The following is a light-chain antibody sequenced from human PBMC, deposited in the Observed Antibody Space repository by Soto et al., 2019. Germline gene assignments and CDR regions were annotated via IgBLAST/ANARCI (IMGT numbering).Light chain of an antibody. Sequence: QSVLTQPPSASGTPGQRVTISCSGSSSNIGSNTVNWYQQLPGTAPKLLIYSNNQRPSGVPDRFSGSKSGTSASLAISGLQAHGEADYYCAAWDDSLHGVVFGAGTKLTVL. J-gene: IGLJ2*01. V-gene: IGLV1-44*01. CDR1: SSNIGSNT. CDR2: SNN. CDR3: AAWDDSLHGVV.